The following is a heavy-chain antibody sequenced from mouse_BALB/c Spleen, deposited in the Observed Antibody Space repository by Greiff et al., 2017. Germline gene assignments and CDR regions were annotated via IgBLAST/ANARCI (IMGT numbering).Heavy chain of an antibody. Sequence: DVKLVESGGGLVQPGGSLKLSCAASGFTFSSYTMSWVRQTPEKRLEWVAYISNGGGSTYYPDTVKGRFTISRDNAKNTLYLQMSSLKSEDTAMYYCARHDYDGSLYAMDYWGQGTSVTVSS. CDR2: ISNGGGST. J-gene: IGHJ4*01. CDR3: ARHDYDGSLYAMDY. V-gene: IGHV5-12-2*01. D-gene: IGHD2-4*01. CDR1: GFTFSSYT.